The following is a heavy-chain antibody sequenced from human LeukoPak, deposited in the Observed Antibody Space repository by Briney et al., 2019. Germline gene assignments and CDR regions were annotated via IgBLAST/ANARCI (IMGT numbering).Heavy chain of an antibody. V-gene: IGHV1-69*05. CDR3: ARDPNPYSGEGDY. CDR1: GGTFSSYA. D-gene: IGHD3-10*01. J-gene: IGHJ4*02. CDR2: IIPIFGTA. Sequence: SVKVSCKASGGTFSSYAISWVRQAPGQGPEWMGRIIPIFGTANYAQKFQGRVTITTDESTSTAYMELSSLRSEDTAVYYCARDPNPYSGEGDYWGQGTLVTVSS.